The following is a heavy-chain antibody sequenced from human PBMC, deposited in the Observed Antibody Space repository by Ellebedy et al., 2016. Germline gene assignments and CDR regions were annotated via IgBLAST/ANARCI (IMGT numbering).Heavy chain of an antibody. Sequence: GESLKISCAASGFTFSNNWMSWVRQAPGKGLEWVSGISGGGGSTYYAASVKGRFTISRDNAKNSLYLQMNSLRAEDTALYYCAKDYDIFTGYYSKISFDVWGQGTMVTVSS. J-gene: IGHJ3*01. V-gene: IGHV3-23*01. CDR1: GFTFSNNW. D-gene: IGHD3-9*01. CDR3: AKDYDIFTGYYSKISFDV. CDR2: ISGGGGST.